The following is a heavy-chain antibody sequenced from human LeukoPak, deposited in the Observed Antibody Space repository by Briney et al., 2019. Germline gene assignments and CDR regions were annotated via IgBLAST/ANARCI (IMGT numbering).Heavy chain of an antibody. Sequence: ASVKVSCKASGYTFTSYAMHWVRQAPGQRLEWMGWINAGNGNTKYSQKFQGRVTITRDTSASTAYMELSSLSSVTAADTAVYYCARDLSSGYNWFDPWGQGTLVTVSS. CDR3: ARDLSSGYNWFDP. D-gene: IGHD3-22*01. CDR1: GYTFTSYA. J-gene: IGHJ5*02. CDR2: INAGNGNT. V-gene: IGHV1-3*01.